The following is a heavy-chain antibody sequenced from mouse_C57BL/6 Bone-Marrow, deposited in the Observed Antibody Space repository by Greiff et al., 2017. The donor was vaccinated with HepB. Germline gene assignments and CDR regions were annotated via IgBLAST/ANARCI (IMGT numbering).Heavy chain of an antibody. Sequence: QVQLQQSGAELARPGASVKLSCKASGYTFTSYGISWVKQRTGQGLEWIGEIYPRSGNTYYNEKFKGKATLTADKSSSTAYMELRSLPSEDSAVYFCARDDSYWGQGTLVTVSA. CDR1: GYTFTSYG. J-gene: IGHJ3*01. CDR3: ARDDSY. CDR2: IYPRSGNT. D-gene: IGHD2-4*01. V-gene: IGHV1-81*01.